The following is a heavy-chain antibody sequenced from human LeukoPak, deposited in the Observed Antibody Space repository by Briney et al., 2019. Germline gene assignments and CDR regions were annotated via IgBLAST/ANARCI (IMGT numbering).Heavy chain of an antibody. CDR2: ISSGGITI. CDR3: AAGYSSGWY. CDR1: GFTFSSYA. V-gene: IGHV3-48*04. J-gene: IGHJ4*02. D-gene: IGHD6-19*01. Sequence: GGSLRLSCAASGFTFSSYAMSWVRQAPGKGLEWVSYISSGGITIYYADSVKGRFTISRDNAKNSLYLQMNSLRAEDTAVYYWAAGYSSGWYWGQGTLVTVSS.